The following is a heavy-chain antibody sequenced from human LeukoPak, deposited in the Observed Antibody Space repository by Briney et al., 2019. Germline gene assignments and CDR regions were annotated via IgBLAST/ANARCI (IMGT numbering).Heavy chain of an antibody. CDR3: ARDLIGTGDY. D-gene: IGHD1-14*01. V-gene: IGHV1-18*01. CDR1: GYTFTSYD. Sequence: ASVKVSCKASGYTFTSYDINWVRQATGQGLEWMGWMNPNSGNTNYAQKLQGRVTMTTDTSTSTAYMELRSLRSDDTAVYYCARDLIGTGDYWGQGTLVTVSS. CDR2: MNPNSGNT. J-gene: IGHJ4*02.